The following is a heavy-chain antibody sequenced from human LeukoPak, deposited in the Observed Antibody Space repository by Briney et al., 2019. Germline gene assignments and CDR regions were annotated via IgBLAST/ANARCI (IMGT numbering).Heavy chain of an antibody. CDR1: GFTFSSYG. J-gene: IGHJ4*02. CDR2: ISYDGSNK. D-gene: IGHD2-15*01. CDR3: ASGLLGGNFDY. Sequence: PGGSLRLSCAASGFTFSSYGMHWVRQAPGKGLKWVAVISYDGSNKYYADSVKGRFTISRDNSKNTLYLQMNSLRAEDTAVYYCASGLLGGNFDYWGQGTLVTVSS. V-gene: IGHV3-30*03.